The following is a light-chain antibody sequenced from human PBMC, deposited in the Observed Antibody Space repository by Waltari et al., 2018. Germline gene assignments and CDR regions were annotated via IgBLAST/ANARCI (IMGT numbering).Light chain of an antibody. CDR2: GAS. CDR1: QSVSSN. J-gene: IGKJ1*01. V-gene: IGKV3-15*01. Sequence: EIVMTQSPATLSVSPGEGATLSCRASQSVSSNLAWYQQKPGQAPRLLIYGASTRATGIRARLRGRGSGTEFTLSISSLQSEDFAVYYCQQYHNWPPVTFGQGTKVEIK. CDR3: QQYHNWPPVT.